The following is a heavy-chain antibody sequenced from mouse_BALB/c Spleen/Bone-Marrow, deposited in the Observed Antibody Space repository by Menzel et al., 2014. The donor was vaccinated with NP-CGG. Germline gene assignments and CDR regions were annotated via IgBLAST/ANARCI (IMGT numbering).Heavy chain of an antibody. CDR1: GFNIKDTY. Sequence: EVKLQESGAELVKPVASVKLSCTASGFNIKDTYMHWVKQRPEQGLEWIGRIDPANGNTKYDPKFQGKATITADTSSNTAYLQLSSLTSEDTAVYFCARAYYGNYPYAMDYWGQGTSVTVSS. CDR3: ARAYYGNYPYAMDY. CDR2: IDPANGNT. J-gene: IGHJ4*01. V-gene: IGHV14-3*02. D-gene: IGHD2-10*01.